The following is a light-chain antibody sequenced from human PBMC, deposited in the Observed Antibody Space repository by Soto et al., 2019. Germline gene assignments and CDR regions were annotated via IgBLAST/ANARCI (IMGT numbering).Light chain of an antibody. V-gene: IGKV3-20*01. CDR3: QQYNNWPPT. CDR2: GAS. CDR1: QSVSGSF. J-gene: IGKJ1*01. Sequence: EIVLTQSPGTLSLSPGERATLSCRASQSVSGSFLAWYQQKPGQAPRVLIYGASSRATGIPDRFSGSGSGTDFTLTISRLQSEDFAVYYCQQYNNWPPTFGQGTKVDIK.